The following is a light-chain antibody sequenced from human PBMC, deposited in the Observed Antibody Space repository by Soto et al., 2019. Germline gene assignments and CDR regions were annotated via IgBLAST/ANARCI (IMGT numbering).Light chain of an antibody. V-gene: IGLV2-14*03. J-gene: IGLJ1*01. CDR1: ISDVGSYNY. CDR2: DVS. Sequence: QPASVSGSPGQSITISCTGTISDVGSYNYVSWYQQYPGKAPKLMIYDVSTRPSGVSDRFSGSKSGNTASLTISGLRAEDEADYYCGSYTTSSNYVFGTGTKLTVL. CDR3: GSYTTSSNYV.